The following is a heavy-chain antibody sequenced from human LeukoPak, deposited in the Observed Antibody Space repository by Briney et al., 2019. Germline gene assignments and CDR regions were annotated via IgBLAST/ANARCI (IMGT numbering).Heavy chain of an antibody. Sequence: GESLKISCKASGYSFTSYWIGWVRQMPGKGLEWMGIIYPGDSDTRYSLSFQGQVTISADKSISTAYLQWSSLKASDTAMYYCARHSSASGREAWFDPWGQGTLVTVSS. CDR3: ARHSSASGREAWFDP. V-gene: IGHV5-51*01. CDR2: IYPGDSDT. D-gene: IGHD6-13*01. CDR1: GYSFTSYW. J-gene: IGHJ5*02.